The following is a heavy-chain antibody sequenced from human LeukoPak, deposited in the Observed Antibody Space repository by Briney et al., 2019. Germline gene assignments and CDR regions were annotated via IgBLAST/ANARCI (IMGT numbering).Heavy chain of an antibody. D-gene: IGHD3-9*01. Sequence: SETLSLTCTVSGGSISSYYWSWIRQPAGKGLEWIGRIYTSGSTNYNPSLKSRVTMSVDTSKNQFSLKLSSVTAADTAVYYCARGRLRYFDWLPISDWYFELWGRGTLVTVS. CDR1: GGSISSYY. CDR3: ARGRLRYFDWLPISDWYFEL. J-gene: IGHJ2*01. CDR2: IYTSGST. V-gene: IGHV4-4*07.